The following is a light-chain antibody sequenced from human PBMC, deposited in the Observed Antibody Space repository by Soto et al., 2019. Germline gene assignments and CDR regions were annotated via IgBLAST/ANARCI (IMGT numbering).Light chain of an antibody. CDR2: GAS. Sequence: EIVLTQSPVTLSVSPGERVTLSCRASQSVSSNLAWYQQKPGQAPRLLIYGASTRATGIPARFSGSGSGTEFTLTISSLQSEDFAVYYCQQYNNWPPWTFGQGTKVDIK. J-gene: IGKJ1*01. CDR1: QSVSSN. V-gene: IGKV3-15*01. CDR3: QQYNNWPPWT.